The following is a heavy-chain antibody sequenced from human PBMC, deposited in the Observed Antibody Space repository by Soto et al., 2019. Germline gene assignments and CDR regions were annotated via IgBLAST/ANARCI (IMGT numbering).Heavy chain of an antibody. D-gene: IGHD3-16*01. CDR3: VKRSRTWGAFDF. J-gene: IGHJ3*01. V-gene: IGHV3-23*01. CDR2: IGDTDGDSDGVP. Sequence: VQLLESGGDLVQPGGSLRLSCVASGCILNNYAMSWVRQAPGKGLVWSSNIGDTDGDSDGVPWYEDSVKGRSTISKDRSTNTLFLPIDNLRVEDSALYYSVKRSRTWGAFDFWGQGTTVVVSS. CDR1: GCILNNYA.